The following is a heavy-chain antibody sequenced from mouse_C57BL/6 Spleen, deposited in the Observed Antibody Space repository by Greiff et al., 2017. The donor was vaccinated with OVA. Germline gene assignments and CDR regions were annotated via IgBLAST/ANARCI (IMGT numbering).Heavy chain of an antibody. CDR2: INPNNGGT. Sequence: VQLQQSGPELVKPGASVKISCKASGYTFTDYYMNWVKQSHGKSLEWIGDINPNNGGTSYNQKFKGKATLTVDKSSSTAYMELRSLTSEDSAVYYCARGDPNWGAWFAYWGQGTLVTVSA. CDR3: ARGDPNWGAWFAY. CDR1: GYTFTDYY. V-gene: IGHV1-26*01. D-gene: IGHD4-1*01. J-gene: IGHJ3*01.